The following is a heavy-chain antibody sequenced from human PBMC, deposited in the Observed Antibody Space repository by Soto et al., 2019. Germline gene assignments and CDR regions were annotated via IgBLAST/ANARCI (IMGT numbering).Heavy chain of an antibody. D-gene: IGHD3-22*01. CDR2: ISGSGGST. V-gene: IGHV3-23*01. CDR1: GFTFSSYA. CDR3: AKDLLNYYDSSGYYSLFDY. J-gene: IGHJ4*02. Sequence: PGGSLRLSCAASGFTFSSYAMSWVRQAPGKGLEWVSAISGSGGSTYYADSVKGRFTISRDNSKNTLYLQMNSLRAEDTAVYYCAKDLLNYYDSSGYYSLFDYWGQGTLVTVSS.